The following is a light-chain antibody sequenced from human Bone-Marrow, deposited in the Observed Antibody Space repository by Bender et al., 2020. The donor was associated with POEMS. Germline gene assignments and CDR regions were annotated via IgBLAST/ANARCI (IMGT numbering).Light chain of an antibody. Sequence: QPALTQPASVSGSPGQSITISCTGTSSDIGGYNYLSWYQHHPGKAPKLLIFEGTKRPSGVSDRFSGSKSGNTASLTISGLQAEDEADYYCSSYTTSDALVFGTGTQVTVL. J-gene: IGLJ1*01. CDR1: SSDIGGYNY. CDR3: SSYTTSDALV. CDR2: EGT. V-gene: IGLV2-14*01.